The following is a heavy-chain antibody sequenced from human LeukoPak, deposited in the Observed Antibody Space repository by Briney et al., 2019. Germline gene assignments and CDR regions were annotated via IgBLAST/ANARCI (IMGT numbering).Heavy chain of an antibody. V-gene: IGHV3-74*01. CDR1: GFTFGIYG. Sequence: GGSLRLSCAASGFTFGIYGMTWVRQAPGKGLVWVSRIQGDGSNTNYADSVKGRFSISRDNAKNTVYLQMNSLRAEDTGIYYCARGTSAGGPISPFDFWGQGTVVTVSS. CDR3: ARGTSAGGPISPFDF. CDR2: IQGDGSNT. D-gene: IGHD6-13*01. J-gene: IGHJ4*02.